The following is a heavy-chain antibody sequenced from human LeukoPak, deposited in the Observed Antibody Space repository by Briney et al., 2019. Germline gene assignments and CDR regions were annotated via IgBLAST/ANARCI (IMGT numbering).Heavy chain of an antibody. Sequence: SVKVSCKASGFTFTSSAMQWVRQARGQRLEGIGWIVVGSGNTNYAQKFQERVTITRDMSTSTAYMELSSLRSEDTAVYYCAAHAYSSGWAGDVYWGQGTLVTVSS. V-gene: IGHV1-58*02. CDR3: AAHAYSSGWAGDVY. D-gene: IGHD6-19*01. CDR1: GFTFTSSA. J-gene: IGHJ4*02. CDR2: IVVGSGNT.